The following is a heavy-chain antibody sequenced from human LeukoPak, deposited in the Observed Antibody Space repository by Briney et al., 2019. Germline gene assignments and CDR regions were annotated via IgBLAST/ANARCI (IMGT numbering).Heavy chain of an antibody. J-gene: IGHJ6*04. CDR2: IYYSGST. V-gene: IGHV4-59*01. CDR1: GGSISSYY. D-gene: IGHD3-9*01. CDR3: ARRGYYDILTGYYSYYYYYGMDV. Sequence: SETLSLTCSVSGGSISSYYWSWMRQPPGKGREGIGYIYYSGSTNYNPSLKSRVTISVDTSKNQFSLKLSSVTAADTAVYYCARRGYYDILTGYYSYYYYYGMDVWGKGTTVTVSS.